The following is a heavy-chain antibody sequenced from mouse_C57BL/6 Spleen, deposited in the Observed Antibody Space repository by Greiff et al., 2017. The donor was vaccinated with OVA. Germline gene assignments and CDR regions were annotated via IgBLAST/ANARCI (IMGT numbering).Heavy chain of an antibody. Sequence: QVQLQQPGAELVKPGASVKMSCKASGYTFTSYWITWVKQRPGQGLEWIGDIYPGSGSTNYNEQFKSKATLTVDTSSSTAYMQLSSLTSEDSAVYDCARQAPDYDGSSWYFDVWGTGTTVTVSA. CDR1: GYTFTSYW. D-gene: IGHD1-1*01. J-gene: IGHJ1*03. V-gene: IGHV1-55*01. CDR2: IYPGSGST. CDR3: ARQAPDYDGSSWYFDV.